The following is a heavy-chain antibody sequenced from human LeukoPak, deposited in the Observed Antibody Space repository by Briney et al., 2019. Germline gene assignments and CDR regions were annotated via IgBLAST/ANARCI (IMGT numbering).Heavy chain of an antibody. D-gene: IGHD3-10*01. CDR3: ARGPNSYSQPRFDY. CDR2: IYYSGST. V-gene: IGHV4-39*07. CDR1: GGSISSSSYY. J-gene: IGHJ4*02. Sequence: SETLSLTCTVSGGSISSSSYYWGWIRQRPEKGLEWIGSIYYSGSTYYNPSLKSRVTMSVDTSKKQFSLKLSSVTAADSAVYYCARGPNSYSQPRFDYWGQGTLVTVSS.